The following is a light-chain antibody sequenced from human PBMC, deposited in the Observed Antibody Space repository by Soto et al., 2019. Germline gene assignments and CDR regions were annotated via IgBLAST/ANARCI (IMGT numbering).Light chain of an antibody. Sequence: ENVFTQSPGTLSLSPEERATLSCRARQSVSSSYLAWYQQKPGQAPRLLLYGASSSATGIPDRFSGSGSGTAFTPPISNLEPEDFAVYYCQQYCGSPPVTFGQGTKVDIK. CDR3: QQYCGSPPVT. CDR2: GAS. CDR1: QSVSSSY. J-gene: IGKJ1*01. V-gene: IGKV3-20*01.